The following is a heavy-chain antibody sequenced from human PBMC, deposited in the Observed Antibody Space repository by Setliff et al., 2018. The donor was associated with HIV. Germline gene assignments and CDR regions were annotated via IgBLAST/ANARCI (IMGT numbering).Heavy chain of an antibody. CDR1: GGSVSSRDSY. Sequence: SETLSLTCTVSGGSVSSRDSYWGWIRQPPGKGLEWIGNIYYSGSTYYNPSLKSRVTISVDTSKKQFSLKLSSVTAADTAVYYCARALGYYYDSSGYVDYWGQGTLVTVSS. CDR3: ARALGYYYDSSGYVDY. V-gene: IGHV4-39*07. J-gene: IGHJ4*02. CDR2: IYYSGST. D-gene: IGHD3-22*01.